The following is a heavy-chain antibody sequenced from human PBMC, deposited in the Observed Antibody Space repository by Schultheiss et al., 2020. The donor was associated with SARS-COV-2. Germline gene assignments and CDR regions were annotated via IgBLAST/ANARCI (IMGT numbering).Heavy chain of an antibody. Sequence: GGSLRLSCAASGFTFSSYAMSWVRQAPGKGLEWVSVISGSGGSTYYADSVKGRFTISRDNSKNSLYLQMNSLRAEDTAVYYCARRAYSSGWYMGYGMDVWGQGTTVTVSS. V-gene: IGHV3-23*01. CDR2: ISGSGGST. D-gene: IGHD6-19*01. CDR3: ARRAYSSGWYMGYGMDV. CDR1: GFTFSSYA. J-gene: IGHJ6*02.